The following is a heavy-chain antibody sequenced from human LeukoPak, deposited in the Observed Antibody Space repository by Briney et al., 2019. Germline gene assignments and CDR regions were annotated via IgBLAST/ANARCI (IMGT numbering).Heavy chain of an antibody. CDR1: GGSSSGGGYY. CDR2: IYYSGST. J-gene: IGHJ2*01. D-gene: IGHD4-23*01. V-gene: IGHV4-31*03. CDR3: ARDRYTVVSWYFDL. Sequence: PSEMLSFNGTGSGGSSSGGGYYWRWIRQHPGKVLEWIGYIYYSGSTYYNPSLKSRVTISVDTSKNQFSLKLSSVTAADTAVYYCARDRYTVVSWYFDLWGRGTLVTVSS.